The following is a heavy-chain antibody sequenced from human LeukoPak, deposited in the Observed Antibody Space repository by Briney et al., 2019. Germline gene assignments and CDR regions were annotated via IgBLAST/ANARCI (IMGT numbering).Heavy chain of an antibody. V-gene: IGHV3-30*04. D-gene: IGHD2-15*01. Sequence: GGSLRLSCAASGFTFSSYAIHWVRQAPGKGLEWVALISYDGSTKYSTDSVKGRFTISRDNSKKTLYLQMNSLRAEDTAVYYCAKGPVVTFDIWGQGTMVTVSS. J-gene: IGHJ3*02. CDR1: GFTFSSYA. CDR2: ISYDGSTK. CDR3: AKGPVVTFDI.